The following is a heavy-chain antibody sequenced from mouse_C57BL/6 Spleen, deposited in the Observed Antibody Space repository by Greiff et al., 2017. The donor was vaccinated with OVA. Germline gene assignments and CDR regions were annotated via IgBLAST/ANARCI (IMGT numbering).Heavy chain of an antibody. V-gene: IGHV1-20*01. Sequence: EVQLQQSGPELVKPGDSVKISCKASGYSFTGYFMNWVMQSHGKSLEWIGRINPYNGDTFYNQKFKGKATLTVDKSSSTAHMALRSLTSEDSAVYYCARIYYDDDGFDYWGQGTTLTVSS. CDR1: GYSFTGYF. J-gene: IGHJ2*01. CDR2: INPYNGDT. D-gene: IGHD2-4*01. CDR3: ARIYYDDDGFDY.